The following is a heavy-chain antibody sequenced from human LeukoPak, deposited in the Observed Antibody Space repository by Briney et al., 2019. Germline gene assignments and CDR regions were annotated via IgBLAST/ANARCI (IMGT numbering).Heavy chain of an antibody. CDR1: GGTFSSYA. J-gene: IGHJ6*02. CDR2: IIPIFGTA. D-gene: IGHD2-15*01. V-gene: IGHV1-69*13. Sequence: ASVKVSCKASGGTFSSYAISWVRQAPGQGLEWMGGIIPIFGTANYAQKFQGRATITADESTSTAYMELSSLRSEDTAVYYCARDRFRDIVVVVAATPAYYYYGMDVWGQGTTVTVSS. CDR3: ARDRFRDIVVVVAATPAYYYYGMDV.